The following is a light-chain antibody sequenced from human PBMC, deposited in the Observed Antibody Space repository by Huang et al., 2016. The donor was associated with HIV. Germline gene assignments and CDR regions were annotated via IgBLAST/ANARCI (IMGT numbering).Light chain of an antibody. J-gene: IGKJ4*01. CDR1: QSIGTY. CDR2: VAS. V-gene: IGKV1-39*01. Sequence: DIQMTQSPSSLSASLGDRVTIACRASQSIGTYLNWYQQKPGKAPRLLIHVASSLQSGVPSRFSGSGSGTDFTLTISSLQPEEFATYYCQQSYSALGLTFGGGTKVEIK. CDR3: QQSYSALGLT.